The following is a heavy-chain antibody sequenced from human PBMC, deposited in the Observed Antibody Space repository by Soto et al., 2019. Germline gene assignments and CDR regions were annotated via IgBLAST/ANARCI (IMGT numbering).Heavy chain of an antibody. J-gene: IGHJ5*02. D-gene: IGHD2-2*02. CDR2: ISTNGGST. CDR3: ARDVGYCISTSCYSWFDP. V-gene: IGHV3-64*01. Sequence: PGGSLRLSCAASGFIFSSYAMHWVRQAPGKGLEYVSAISTNGGSTYYANSVKGRFTISRDNSKNTLYLQMGSLRAEDTAVYYCARDVGYCISTSCYSWFDPWGQGTLVTVSS. CDR1: GFIFSSYA.